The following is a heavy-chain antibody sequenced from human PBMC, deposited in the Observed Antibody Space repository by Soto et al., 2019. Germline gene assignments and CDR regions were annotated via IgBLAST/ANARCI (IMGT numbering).Heavy chain of an antibody. Sequence: GESLKISCKGSGYSFTSHWIAWVRQMPGKGLEWMGVIYPGDSDTRYSPSFQGQVTISADKSITTAYLQWSSLKASDTAMYYCARPYCSGGSCYYSGFDIWGKGTMVTVS. J-gene: IGHJ3*02. D-gene: IGHD2-15*01. CDR1: GYSFTSHW. V-gene: IGHV5-51*01. CDR3: ARPYCSGGSCYYSGFDI. CDR2: IYPGDSDT.